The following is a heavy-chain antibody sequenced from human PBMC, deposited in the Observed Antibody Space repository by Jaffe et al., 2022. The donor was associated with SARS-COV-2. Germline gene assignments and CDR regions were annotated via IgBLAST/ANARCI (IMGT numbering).Heavy chain of an antibody. J-gene: IGHJ5*02. Sequence: QVHLVQSGAEVKKPGASVMLSCKASGYFFTTFAVHWVRQAPGQRLEWMGWINAGNGNTKYSQKFQGRVTFSRDTSATTAYVEVSSLGSEDTAVYYCARGGTFGSDTLNWFDPWGQGTLVTVSS. V-gene: IGHV1-3*01. CDR2: INAGNGNT. CDR1: GYFFTTFA. D-gene: IGHD2-21*02. CDR3: ARGGTFGSDTLNWFDP.